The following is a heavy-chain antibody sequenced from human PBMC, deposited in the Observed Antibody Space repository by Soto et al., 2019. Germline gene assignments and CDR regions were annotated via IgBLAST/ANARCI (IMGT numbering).Heavy chain of an antibody. CDR3: ARGSTSAARPSL. J-gene: IGHJ4*02. D-gene: IGHD6-6*01. V-gene: IGHV4-59*01. Sequence: SETLSLTCTVSGGSISSYYWSWIRQPPGKGLEWIGYIYYSGSTNHNPSLKSRVTISVDTSKNQFSLKLSSVTAADTAVYYCARGSTSAARPSLWGQGTLVTVSS. CDR1: GGSISSYY. CDR2: IYYSGST.